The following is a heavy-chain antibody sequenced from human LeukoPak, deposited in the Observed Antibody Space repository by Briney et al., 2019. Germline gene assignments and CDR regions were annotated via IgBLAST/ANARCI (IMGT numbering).Heavy chain of an antibody. CDR3: ARDYDSSGYYWYYYYGMDV. J-gene: IGHJ6*02. Sequence: PGRSLRLSCAASGFTFSSYSMNWVRQAPGKGLEWVSSISSSSSYIYYADSVKGRFTISRDNAKNSLYLQMNSLRAEDTAVYYCARDYDSSGYYWYYYYGMDVWGQGTTVTVSS. CDR1: GFTFSSYS. CDR2: ISSSSSYI. V-gene: IGHV3-21*01. D-gene: IGHD3-22*01.